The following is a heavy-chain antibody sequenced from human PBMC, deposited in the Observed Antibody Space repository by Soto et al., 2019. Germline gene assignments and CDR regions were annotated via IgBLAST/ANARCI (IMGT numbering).Heavy chain of an antibody. V-gene: IGHV1-69*08. J-gene: IGHJ6*02. CDR3: AREDHYYGMDV. CDR2: IITLLDIT. CDR1: GGTFSSYT. Sequence: QVQLVQSGAEVKKPGSSVNVSCKASGGTFSSYTFSGVRQAAGQGLEWMGRIITLLDITNYAQKFLGRVTVPADKSTNTAYMELSSLRSEDTAVYYCAREDHYYGMDVWGQGTTVTVSS.